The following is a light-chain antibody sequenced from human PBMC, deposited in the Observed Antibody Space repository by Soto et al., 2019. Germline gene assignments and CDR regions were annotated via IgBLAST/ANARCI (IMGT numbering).Light chain of an antibody. CDR3: SSYTISSTYV. J-gene: IGLJ1*01. V-gene: IGLV2-18*02. CDR2: EVT. Sequence: QSVLTQPPSVSGSPGQSVTISCTGTSSDVGSYNRVSWYHQPPGTAPKLIIYEVTNRPSGVPDRFSGSKSGNTASLTISGLQAEDEADYYCSSYTISSTYVYGTGTKVTV. CDR1: SSDVGSYNR.